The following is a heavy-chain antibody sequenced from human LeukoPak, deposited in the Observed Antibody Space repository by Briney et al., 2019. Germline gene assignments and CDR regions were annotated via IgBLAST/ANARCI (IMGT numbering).Heavy chain of an antibody. V-gene: IGHV1-24*01. J-gene: IGHJ4*02. Sequence: ASVKASCKVSGYTLTELSMHWVRQAPGKGLEWMGGFDPEDGETIYAQKFQGRVTMTEDTSTDTAYMELSSLRSEDTAVYYCAARGRGVTTARVYWGQGTLVTVSS. CDR3: AARGRGVTTARVY. CDR1: GYTLTELS. CDR2: FDPEDGET. D-gene: IGHD3-10*01.